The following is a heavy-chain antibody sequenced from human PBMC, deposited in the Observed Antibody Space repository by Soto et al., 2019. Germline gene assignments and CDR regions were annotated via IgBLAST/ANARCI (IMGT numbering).Heavy chain of an antibody. Sequence: PSETLSLTCAVSGGSISSSNWWSWVRQPPGKGLEWIGEIYHSGSTNYNPSLKSRVTISVDKSKNQFSLKLSSVTAADTAVYYCARANYYDSSGRGSYGTDVWGQGTTVTVSS. CDR2: IYHSGST. D-gene: IGHD3-22*01. CDR3: ARANYYDSSGRGSYGTDV. CDR1: GGSISSSNW. V-gene: IGHV4-4*02. J-gene: IGHJ6*02.